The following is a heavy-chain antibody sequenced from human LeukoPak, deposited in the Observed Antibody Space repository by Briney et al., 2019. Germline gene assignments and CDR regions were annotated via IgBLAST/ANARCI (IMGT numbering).Heavy chain of an antibody. D-gene: IGHD3-10*01. Sequence: GGSLRLSCAASGFTVSNKYMTWVRQAPGKGLEWVSLIYSDGRTYYADSVKGRCTISRDNSKNTLYLQMNSLRAEDTAVYYCAKVGPSLVRGLIRGGARYYYNYMDVWGKGTTVTISS. V-gene: IGHV3-53*01. J-gene: IGHJ6*03. CDR1: GFTVSNKY. CDR2: IYSDGRT. CDR3: AKVGPSLVRGLIRGGARYYYNYMDV.